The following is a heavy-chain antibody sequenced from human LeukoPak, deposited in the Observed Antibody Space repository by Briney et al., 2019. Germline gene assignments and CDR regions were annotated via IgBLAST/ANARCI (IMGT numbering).Heavy chain of an antibody. CDR3: AKRGVVIRVILVGFHKEAYYFDS. Sequence: GGSLRLSCAVTGITLSNYAMSWVRQAPGKGLEWVAGISGSGGGTNYADSVKGRFTISRDNPKNTLYLQMNNVRADDTAVYFCAKRGVVIRVILVGFHKEAYYFDSWGQGALVTVSS. CDR1: GITLSNYA. V-gene: IGHV3-23*01. CDR2: ISGSGGGT. D-gene: IGHD3-22*01. J-gene: IGHJ4*02.